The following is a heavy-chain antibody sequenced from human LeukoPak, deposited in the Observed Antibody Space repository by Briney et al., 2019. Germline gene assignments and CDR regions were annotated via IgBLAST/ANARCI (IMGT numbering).Heavy chain of an antibody. CDR3: ARSMVRGVIIGMAFDI. D-gene: IGHD3-10*01. CDR2: IIPIFGTA. J-gene: IGHJ3*02. V-gene: IGHV1-69*13. CDR1: GGTFSSYA. Sequence: GASVKVSCKASGGTFSSYAISWVRQAPGQGLEWMGGIIPIFGTANYAQKFQGRVTITADGSTSTAYMELSSLRSEVTAVYYCARSMVRGVIIGMAFDIWGQGTMVTVSS.